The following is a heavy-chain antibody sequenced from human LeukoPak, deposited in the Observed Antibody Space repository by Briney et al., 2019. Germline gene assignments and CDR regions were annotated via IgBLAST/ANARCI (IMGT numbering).Heavy chain of an antibody. D-gene: IGHD5-12*01. Sequence: ASVKVSCKASGYTFTGYYMHWVRRAPGQGLEWMGWINPNSGGTNYAQKFQGRVTMTRDTSISTAYMELSRLRSDDTAVYYCARDMADIVATIQDYWGQGTLVTVSS. CDR2: INPNSGGT. V-gene: IGHV1-2*02. CDR1: GYTFTGYY. J-gene: IGHJ4*02. CDR3: ARDMADIVATIQDY.